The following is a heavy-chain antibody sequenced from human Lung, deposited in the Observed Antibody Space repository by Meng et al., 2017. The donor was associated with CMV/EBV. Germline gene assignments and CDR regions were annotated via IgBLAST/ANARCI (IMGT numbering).Heavy chain of an antibody. J-gene: IGHJ4*01. D-gene: IGHD5-18*01. CDR1: GGSIADFY. CDR3: ARLHPEDTGYSYGYELGRFDH. CDR2: IYYSGST. V-gene: IGHV4-59*01. Sequence: GSLRLSCTVSGGSIADFYWTWIRQPPGKGLEYIAYIYYSGSTNYNPSLRSRVTMSLDSSKNQFSLKLSSVTAADTAVYYCARLHPEDTGYSYGYELGRFDHWG.